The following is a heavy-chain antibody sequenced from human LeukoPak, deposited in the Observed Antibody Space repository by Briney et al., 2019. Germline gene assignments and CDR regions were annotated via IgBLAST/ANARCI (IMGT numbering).Heavy chain of an antibody. Sequence: ASVKVSCKASGYTFTSYDINWVRQAPGQGLEWMGWISAYNGNTNYAQKLQGRVTMTTDTSTSTAYMELRSLRSDDTAVYYCARTPGRVRGSAYDYWGQGTLVTVSS. J-gene: IGHJ4*02. D-gene: IGHD4/OR15-4a*01. V-gene: IGHV1-18*01. CDR3: ARTPGRVRGSAYDY. CDR2: ISAYNGNT. CDR1: GYTFTSYD.